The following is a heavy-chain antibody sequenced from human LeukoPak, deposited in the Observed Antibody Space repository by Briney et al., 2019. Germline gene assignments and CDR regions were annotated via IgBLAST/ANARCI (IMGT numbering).Heavy chain of an antibody. J-gene: IGHJ4*02. CDR3: ARRRVCSGGRCYSDF. CDR1: GYSFTSFW. CDR2: IDPHDSST. V-gene: IGHV5-10-1*01. D-gene: IGHD2-15*01. Sequence: GESLRISCQGSGYSFTSFWINWVRQMPGEGLEWMGRIDPHDSSTTYSPSFEGHVTMSADNSISTAYLQWSSLKASDTALYYCARRRVCSGGRCYSDFWGQGPLVTVSS.